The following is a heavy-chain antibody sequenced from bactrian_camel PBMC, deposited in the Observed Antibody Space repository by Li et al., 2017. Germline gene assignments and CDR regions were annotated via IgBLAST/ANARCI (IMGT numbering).Heavy chain of an antibody. Sequence: HVQLVESGGGSVQAGGSLRLSCTHSGFTSRAFCRAWFRQVPGSQRETVATVDSSGRTVYADSMKGRFTIAFDNAEKILYLEMNNLNDEDTALYRCAASWGMSAMAALGRIAQDDFGYWGEGTQVTVS. CDR2: VDSSGRT. CDR1: GFTSRAFC. V-gene: IGHV3S26*01. CDR3: AASWGMSAMAALGRIAQDDFGY. D-gene: IGHD5*01. J-gene: IGHJ6*01.